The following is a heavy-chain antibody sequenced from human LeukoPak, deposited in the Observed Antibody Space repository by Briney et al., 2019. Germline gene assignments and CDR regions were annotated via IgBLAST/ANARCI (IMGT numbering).Heavy chain of an antibody. D-gene: IGHD2-21*02. V-gene: IGHV3-30-3*01. CDR2: ISYDGSNK. CDR3: ARDRGRYCGGDCYSFDFDY. J-gene: IGHJ4*02. Sequence: GGSLRLSCAASGFTFSSYAMHWVRQAPGKGLEWVAVISYDGSNKYYADSVKGRFTISRDNSKNTLYLQMNSLRAEDTAVYYCARDRGRYCGGDCYSFDFDYWGQGTLVTVSS. CDR1: GFTFSSYA.